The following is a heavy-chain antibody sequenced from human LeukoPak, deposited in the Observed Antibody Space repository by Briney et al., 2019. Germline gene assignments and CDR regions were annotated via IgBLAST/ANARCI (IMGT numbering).Heavy chain of an antibody. CDR1: GGTFSSYA. CDR3: ARAPGIAAAGPSLYFDY. Sequence: SVKVSCKASGGTFSSYAISWGRQAPGQGLEWMGGIIPIFGTANYAQKFQGRVTITTDESTSTAYMELSSLRSEDTAVYYCARAPGIAAAGPSLYFDYWGQGTLVTVSS. D-gene: IGHD6-13*01. V-gene: IGHV1-69*05. J-gene: IGHJ4*02. CDR2: IIPIFGTA.